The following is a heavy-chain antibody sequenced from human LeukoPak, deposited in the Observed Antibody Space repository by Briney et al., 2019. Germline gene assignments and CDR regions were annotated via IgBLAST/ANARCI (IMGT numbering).Heavy chain of an antibody. CDR3: ARSPSDIVVVVAALPYYFDY. CDR2: IIPILGTA. D-gene: IGHD2-15*01. V-gene: IGHV1-69*05. CDR1: GSTFSSYA. Sequence: RSSVKVSCKASGSTFSSYAISWVRQAPGQGLEWMGGIIPILGTANYAQKFQGRVTITTDESTSTAYMELSSLRSEDTAVYYCARSPSDIVVVVAALPYYFDYWGQGTLVTVSS. J-gene: IGHJ4*02.